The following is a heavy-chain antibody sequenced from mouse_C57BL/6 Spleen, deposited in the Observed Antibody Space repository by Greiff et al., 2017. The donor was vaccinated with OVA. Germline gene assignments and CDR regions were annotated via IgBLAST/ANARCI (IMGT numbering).Heavy chain of an antibody. J-gene: IGHJ2*01. Sequence: EVKLVESGPGLVKPSQSLSLTCSVTGYSITSGYYWNWIRQFPGNKLEWMGYISYDGSNNYNPSLKNRISITRDTSKNQFFLKLNSVTTEDTATYYCARGGTYYSNFDYWCQGTTLTVSS. V-gene: IGHV3-6*01. CDR1: GYSITSGYY. D-gene: IGHD2-5*01. CDR3: ARGGTYYSNFDY. CDR2: ISYDGSN.